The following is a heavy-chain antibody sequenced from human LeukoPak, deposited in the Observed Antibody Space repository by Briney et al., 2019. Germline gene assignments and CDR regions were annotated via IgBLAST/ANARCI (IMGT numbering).Heavy chain of an antibody. J-gene: IGHJ6*03. V-gene: IGHV3-21*01. Sequence: GGSLRLSCAASGFTFSGYSMNWVRQAPGKGLEWVSSISSSSSYIYYADSVKGRFTISRDNAKNSLYLQMNSLRAEDTAVYYCARAPGSGSYFDYMDVWGKGTTVTVSS. D-gene: IGHD3-10*01. CDR1: GFTFSGYS. CDR3: ARAPGSGSYFDYMDV. CDR2: ISSSSSYI.